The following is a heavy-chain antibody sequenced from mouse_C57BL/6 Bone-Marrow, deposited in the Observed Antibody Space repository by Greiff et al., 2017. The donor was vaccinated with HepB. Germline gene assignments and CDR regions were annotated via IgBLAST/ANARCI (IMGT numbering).Heavy chain of an antibody. CDR2: INPYNGDT. CDR3: ARLQLYYFDY. CDR1: GYSFTGYS. V-gene: IGHV1-20*01. Sequence: VQLQKSGAGLVKPGESLKISCKASGYSFTGYSMYWVMQSHGKSLEWIGRINPYNGDTFYHHKFKGQATLTVDRSSSTAHMELRSLTSEDSAVYYCARLQLYYFDYWGQGTTLTVSS. D-gene: IGHD3-3*01. J-gene: IGHJ2*01.